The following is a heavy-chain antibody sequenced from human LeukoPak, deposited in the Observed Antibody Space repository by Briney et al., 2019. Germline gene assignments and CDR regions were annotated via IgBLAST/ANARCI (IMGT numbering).Heavy chain of an antibody. V-gene: IGHV4-39*01. Sequence: SETLSLTCTHPPGSPKVSSYYYLRIRQPPGKGLEWIGSIYYSGSTYYNPSLKSRVTISVDPSKNQFSLKLSSVTAADTAVYYRARQSGDYYGYAYFYYYMDVWGKGTTVTVSS. J-gene: IGHJ6*03. D-gene: IGHD3-10*01. CDR3: ARQSGDYYGYAYFYYYMDV. CDR2: IYYSGST. CDR1: PGSPKVSSYY.